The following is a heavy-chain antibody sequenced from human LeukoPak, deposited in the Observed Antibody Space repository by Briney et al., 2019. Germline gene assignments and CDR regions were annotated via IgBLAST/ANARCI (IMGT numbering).Heavy chain of an antibody. J-gene: IGHJ4*02. CDR1: GGSISSGDYY. V-gene: IGHV4-30-4*01. Sequence: SETLSLTCTVSGGSISSGDYYWSWIRQPPRKGLEWIGYIYYSGNTYYNPSLKGRVTISVDTSKNQFSLKLSSVTAADTAVYYCAIEPSAYCGGDCYGNYWGQGTLVTVSS. CDR3: AIEPSAYCGGDCYGNY. CDR2: IYYSGNT. D-gene: IGHD2-21*02.